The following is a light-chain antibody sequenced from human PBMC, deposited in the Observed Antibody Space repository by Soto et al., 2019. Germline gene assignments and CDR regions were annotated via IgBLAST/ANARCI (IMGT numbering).Light chain of an antibody. CDR3: RKYNSAPWT. CDR1: QDISSA. V-gene: IGKV1-9*01. J-gene: IGKJ1*01. Sequence: DVQLTHSPSFLSASVGDRVTITCRASQDISSALAWYQQKPGKAPKVLIHVASTLQSGVPSRFSGSGSGTEFTLTISSLQSEDVATYYCRKYNSAPWTFGQGTKVDIK. CDR2: VAS.